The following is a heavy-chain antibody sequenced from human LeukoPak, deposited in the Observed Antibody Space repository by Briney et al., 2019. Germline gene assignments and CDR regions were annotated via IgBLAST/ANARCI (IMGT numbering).Heavy chain of an antibody. V-gene: IGHV4-39*07. CDR2: IYYSGST. CDR3: ARVAGGPGEYYFDY. J-gene: IGHJ4*02. CDR1: GGSISSSSYY. Sequence: SETLSLTCTVSGGSISSSSYYWGWIRQPPGKGLEWIGSIYYSGSTYYNPSLKSRVTISVDTSKNQFSLKLSSVTAADTAVYYCARVAGGPGEYYFDYWGQGTLVTVSS. D-gene: IGHD3-10*01.